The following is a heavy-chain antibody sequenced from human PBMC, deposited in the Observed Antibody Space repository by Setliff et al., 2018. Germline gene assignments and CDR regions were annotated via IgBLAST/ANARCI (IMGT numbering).Heavy chain of an antibody. D-gene: IGHD2-21*02. Sequence: SETLSLTCTVSGYSISSGYIWGWIRQPPGKGLEWVGNIGHTGSINYNPSLKSRLTISRDTSKNQVSLKLNSVTATDTAVYYCARDLGHGGDSDYWGQGLLVTVSS. CDR3: ARDLGHGGDSDY. CDR1: GYSISSGYI. CDR2: IGHTGSI. V-gene: IGHV4-38-2*02. J-gene: IGHJ4*02.